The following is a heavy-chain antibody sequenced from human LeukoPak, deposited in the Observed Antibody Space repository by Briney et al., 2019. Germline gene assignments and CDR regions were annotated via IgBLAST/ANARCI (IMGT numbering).Heavy chain of an antibody. D-gene: IGHD5-24*01. CDR3: ARERGGLQDSLAYFDY. Sequence: GASVKVSCKASGYTFTGYYMHWVRQAPGQGLEWMGWINPNSGGTNYAQKFQGRVTMTRDTSISTAYMELSRLRSDDTAVYYCARERGGLQDSLAYFDYWGQGTLVTVSS. V-gene: IGHV1-2*02. CDR2: INPNSGGT. CDR1: GYTFTGYY. J-gene: IGHJ4*02.